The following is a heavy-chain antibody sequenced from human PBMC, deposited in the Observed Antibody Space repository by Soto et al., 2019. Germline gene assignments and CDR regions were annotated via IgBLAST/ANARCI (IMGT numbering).Heavy chain of an antibody. V-gene: IGHV3-33*01. CDR2: IWYDGSNK. D-gene: IGHD5-12*01. CDR1: GFTFSSYG. Sequence: PGGSLRLSCAASGFTFSSYGMHWVRQAPGKGLEWVAVIWYDGSNKYYADSVKGRFTISRDNSKNTLYLQMNSLRAEDTAVYYCARDLVGGYDYYYYYGTDVWGQGTTVTVSS. J-gene: IGHJ6*02. CDR3: ARDLVGGYDYYYYYGTDV.